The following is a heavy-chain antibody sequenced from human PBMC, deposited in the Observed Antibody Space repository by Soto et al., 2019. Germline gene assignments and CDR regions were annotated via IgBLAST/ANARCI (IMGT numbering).Heavy chain of an antibody. CDR3: ATTNWDTAMVTTFDY. J-gene: IGHJ4*02. Sequence: QVQLVESGGGVVQPGRSLRLSCAASGFTFSSYAMHWVRQAPGKGLEWVAVISYDGSNKYYADSVKGRFTISRDNSKNTLYLQMNSLRAEDTAVYYCATTNWDTAMVTTFDYWGQGTLVTVSS. V-gene: IGHV3-30-3*01. D-gene: IGHD5-18*01. CDR2: ISYDGSNK. CDR1: GFTFSSYA.